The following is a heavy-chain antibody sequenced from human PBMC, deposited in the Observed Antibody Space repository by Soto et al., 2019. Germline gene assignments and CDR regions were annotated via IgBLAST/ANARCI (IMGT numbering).Heavy chain of an antibody. D-gene: IGHD3-3*01. CDR1: GGSFSGYY. CDR2: INHSGST. CDR3: ASGLRDGITLFGVVITGYYGMDV. Sequence: PSETLSLTSAVYGGSFSGYYWSWIRQPPGKGLEWIGEINHSGSTNYNPSLKSRVTISVDTSKNQFSLKLSSVTAADTAVYYCASGLRDGITLFGVVITGYYGMDVWGQGTTVTVSS. J-gene: IGHJ6*02. V-gene: IGHV4-34*01.